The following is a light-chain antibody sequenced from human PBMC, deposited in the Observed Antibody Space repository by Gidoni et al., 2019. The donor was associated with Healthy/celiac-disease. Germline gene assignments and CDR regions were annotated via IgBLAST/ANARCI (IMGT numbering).Light chain of an antibody. CDR2: GAS. CDR3: QQYGSSRLT. Sequence: SCRASQSDSSSYLAWYQQKPGQAPRLLIYGASSRATGIPDRFSGSGSGTDFTLTISRLEPEDFAVYYCQQYGSSRLTFGGGTKVEIK. V-gene: IGKV3-20*01. J-gene: IGKJ4*01. CDR1: QSDSSSY.